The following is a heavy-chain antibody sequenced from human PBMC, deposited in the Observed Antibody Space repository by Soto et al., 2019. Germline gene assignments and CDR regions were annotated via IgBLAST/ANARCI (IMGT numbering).Heavy chain of an antibody. CDR3: ARIQSYDDFWSGYFDY. CDR1: GGSISTYY. V-gene: IGHV4-59*12. D-gene: IGHD3-3*01. Sequence: SETLSLTCSVSGGSISTYYWSWIRQPPGKGLEWIGYIYYSGSTNYNPSLKSRVTISVDTSKNQFSLKLSSVTAADTAVYYCARIQSYDDFWSGYFDYWGQGTLVTVSS. CDR2: IYYSGST. J-gene: IGHJ4*02.